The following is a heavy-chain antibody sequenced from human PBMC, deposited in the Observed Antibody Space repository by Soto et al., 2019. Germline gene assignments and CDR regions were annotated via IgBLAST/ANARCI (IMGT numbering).Heavy chain of an antibody. D-gene: IGHD2-2*01. CDR1: GYTFTSYY. CDR2: INPSGGST. CDR3: ARAGTYCSSTSCQGYNWFDP. J-gene: IGHJ5*02. V-gene: IGHV1-46*03. Sequence: GASVKVSCKASGYTFTSYYMHWVRQAPGQGLEWMGIINPSGGSTSYAQKFQGRVTMTRDTSTSTVYMELSSLRSEDTAVYYFARAGTYCSSTSCQGYNWFDPWGQGTLVTVSS.